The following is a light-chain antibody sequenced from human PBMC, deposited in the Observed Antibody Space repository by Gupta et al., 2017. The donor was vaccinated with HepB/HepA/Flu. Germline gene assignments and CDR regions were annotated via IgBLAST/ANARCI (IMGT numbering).Light chain of an antibody. J-gene: IGKJ4*01. Sequence: DVVMTQSPDSLAVSLRERATINCKASPSVFYSANNKNYLAWYQQKPGKPPKLLIYWASTRASGVPDGFSGSGSGTDFTLTISSLQAEDVAVYYCQQYYTTPVTFGGGTKVEIK. CDR1: PSVFYSANNKNY. CDR2: WAS. V-gene: IGKV4-1*01. CDR3: QQYYTTPVT.